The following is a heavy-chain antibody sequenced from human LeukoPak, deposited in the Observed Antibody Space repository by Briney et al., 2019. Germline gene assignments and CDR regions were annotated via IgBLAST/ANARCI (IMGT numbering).Heavy chain of an antibody. V-gene: IGHV4-34*01. CDR2: INHSGST. D-gene: IGHD6-13*01. CDR1: GGSLSGYY. Sequence: SETLSLTCAVSGGSLSGYYWTWIRQPPGKGLEWIGEINHSGSTNYNPSLKSRVTISVDTSKNQFSLKLSSVTAADTAVYYCARTTEAHSWRTRYYDYYMDVWGKGTTVTVSS. J-gene: IGHJ6*03. CDR3: ARTTEAHSWRTRYYDYYMDV.